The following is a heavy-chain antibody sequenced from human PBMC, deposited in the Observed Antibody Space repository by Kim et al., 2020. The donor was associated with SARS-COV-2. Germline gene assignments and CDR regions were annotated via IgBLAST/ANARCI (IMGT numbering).Heavy chain of an antibody. V-gene: IGHV3-11*05. D-gene: IGHD1-26*01. J-gene: IGHJ3*02. CDR3: ARDGDWYSSGRDAVDI. Sequence: GGSLRLSCAASGFTFSSYYMNWVRQAPGKGLEWVSNISRSGSYTYYADSVKGRFTISRDNAKNSLYLQMNSLRAEDTAVYYCARDGDWYSSGRDAVDIWG. CDR2: ISRSGSYT. CDR1: GFTFSSYY.